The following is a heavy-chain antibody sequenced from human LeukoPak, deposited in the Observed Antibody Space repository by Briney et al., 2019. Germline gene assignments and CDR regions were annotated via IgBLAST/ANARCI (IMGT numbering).Heavy chain of an antibody. CDR3: ARIIAVAGTGRDYYYMDV. J-gene: IGHJ6*03. CDR2: INPNSGGT. CDR1: GYTFTGYY. V-gene: IGHV1-2*02. Sequence: ASVKVSCRASGYTFTGYYMHWVRQAPGQGLEWMGWINPNSGGTNYAQKLQGRVTMTTDTSTSTAYMELRSLRSDDTAVYYCARIIAVAGTGRDYYYMDVWGKGTTVTVSS. D-gene: IGHD6-19*01.